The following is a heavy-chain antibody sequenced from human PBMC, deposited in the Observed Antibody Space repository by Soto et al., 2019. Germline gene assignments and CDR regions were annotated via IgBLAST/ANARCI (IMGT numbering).Heavy chain of an antibody. V-gene: IGHV3-23*01. CDR3: VPPCPYCSTTTPS. J-gene: IGHJ4*02. CDR1: GFTFSAYA. D-gene: IGHD2-2*01. CDR2: ISGNGGDYT. Sequence: GGSLRLSCAASGFTFSAYAMSWVRQAPRKGLEWVSAISGNGGDYTYYADSVKGRFTISRDNSKNTLYLQMNSLRAEDTAVYYCVPPCPYCSTTTPSWGQGTLVTVSS.